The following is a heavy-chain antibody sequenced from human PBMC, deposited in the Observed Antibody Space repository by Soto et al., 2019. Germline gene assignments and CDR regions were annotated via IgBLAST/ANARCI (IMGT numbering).Heavy chain of an antibody. D-gene: IGHD3-3*01. CDR2: INHSGST. CDR3: ATRGNYDYDFWSGQSFMAV. J-gene: IGHJ6*03. CDR1: GGPFSGYY. Sequence: SETLSLTCAVYGGPFSGYYWSWIRQPPGKGLEWIGEINHSGSTNYNPSLKSRVTISVDTSKNQFSLKLSSVTAADTAVYYCATRGNYDYDFWSGQSFMAVWGKGTTVTVSS. V-gene: IGHV4-34*01.